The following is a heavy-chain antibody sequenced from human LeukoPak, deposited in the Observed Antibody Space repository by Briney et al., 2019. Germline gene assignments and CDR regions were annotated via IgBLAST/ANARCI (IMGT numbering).Heavy chain of an antibody. Sequence: GESLKISCKGSGYIFTSYWIGWVRQMPGKGLEWMGIIYPGDSNTRYSPSFQGQVTISADKSISTAYLQWSSLKASDTAMYYCARASGSYFRLDAFDIWGQGTMVTVSS. CDR2: IYPGDSNT. CDR1: GYIFTSYW. V-gene: IGHV5-51*01. CDR3: ARASGSYFRLDAFDI. D-gene: IGHD1-26*01. J-gene: IGHJ3*02.